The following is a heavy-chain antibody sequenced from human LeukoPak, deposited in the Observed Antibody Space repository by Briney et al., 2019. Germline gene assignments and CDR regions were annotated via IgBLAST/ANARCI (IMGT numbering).Heavy chain of an antibody. CDR2: FDPEDGET. J-gene: IGHJ4*02. Sequence: ASVKVCCKVSGNTLTELSMHWVRQAPGKGLEWMGGFDPEDGETIYAQQFLGRVTMTEDTSTDTAYMDLSGLRSEDTAVYYCATLNYFGSGSYIDYWGQGTLVTVSS. D-gene: IGHD3-10*01. CDR1: GNTLTELS. V-gene: IGHV1-24*01. CDR3: ATLNYFGSGSYIDY.